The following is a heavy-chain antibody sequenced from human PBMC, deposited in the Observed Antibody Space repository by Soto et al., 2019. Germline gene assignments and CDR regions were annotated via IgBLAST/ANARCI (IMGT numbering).Heavy chain of an antibody. D-gene: IGHD5-12*01. CDR1: GLTFRSDS. Sequence: QVQLVQSEAEVKKPGSSVKVSCKSSGLTFRSDSISWVRQAPGQGLEWMGGIIPISRTPTYAQKFQGRVTISADESTRTAYMEVTSLTFEDTAVYYCARGVASSDWGKGTLVTVSS. J-gene: IGHJ4*02. CDR2: IIPISRTP. CDR3: ARGVASSD. V-gene: IGHV1-69*01.